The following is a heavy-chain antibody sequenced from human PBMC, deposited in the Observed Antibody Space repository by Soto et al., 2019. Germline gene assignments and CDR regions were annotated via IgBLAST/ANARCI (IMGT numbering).Heavy chain of an antibody. J-gene: IGHJ4*02. D-gene: IGHD3-10*01. Sequence: PSETLSLTCTVSGDSISSGSYYWTWVRQRPGTGLEWMGYIFYSGSTSYNPSLRSRLSMSVDTSKNEFSLKLSSVTAADTAVYYCAREPLIRGVRCYFDYWGRGTLVTVSS. V-gene: IGHV4-31*03. CDR2: IFYSGST. CDR3: AREPLIRGVRCYFDY. CDR1: GDSISSGSYY.